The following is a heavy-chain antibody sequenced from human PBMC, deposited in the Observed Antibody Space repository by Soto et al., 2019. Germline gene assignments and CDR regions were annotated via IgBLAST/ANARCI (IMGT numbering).Heavy chain of an antibody. J-gene: IGHJ4*02. CDR1: GFTFDDYA. D-gene: IGHD6-13*01. V-gene: IGHV3-9*01. CDR3: AKAETYSSSWSPIHY. Sequence: GGSLRLSCAASGFTFDDYAMHWLRQAPGKGLEWVSGISWNSGSIVYEDSVKGRFTISRENAKNSLYLKMNSLRAEDTALYYCAKAETYSSSWSPIHYWGKGTLVTVSS. CDR2: ISWNSGSI.